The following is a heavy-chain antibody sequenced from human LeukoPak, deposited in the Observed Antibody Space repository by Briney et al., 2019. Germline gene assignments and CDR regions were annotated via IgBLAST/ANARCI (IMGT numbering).Heavy chain of an antibody. J-gene: IGHJ5*02. Sequence: SETLSLTCAVSGVSISSSHWWSWVRQAPGKGLEWIGEIYQSGTTNYNPTLKSRVTISLDNSKNQLSLKLSSVTAADTAVYYCARDRPYGDWRKKFDPWGQGTLVTVSS. CDR2: IYQSGTT. CDR3: ARDRPYGDWRKKFDP. D-gene: IGHD4-17*01. CDR1: GVSISSSHW. V-gene: IGHV4-4*02.